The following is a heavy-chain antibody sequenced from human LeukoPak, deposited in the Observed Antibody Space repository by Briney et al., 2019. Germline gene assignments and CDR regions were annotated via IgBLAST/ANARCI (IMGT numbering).Heavy chain of an antibody. V-gene: IGHV3-48*01. J-gene: IGHJ6*02. D-gene: IGHD4-17*01. CDR3: ARVGSGAGYGDSRYYLHHYGMDV. CDR2: ISSSSSTI. CDR1: GFTFSSYS. Sequence: GGSLRLSCAASGFTFSSYSMNWVRQAPGKGLEWVSYISSSSSTIYYADSVKGRFTISRDNAKNSLYLQMNSLRAEDTAVYYWARVGSGAGYGDSRYYLHHYGMDVRGQGT.